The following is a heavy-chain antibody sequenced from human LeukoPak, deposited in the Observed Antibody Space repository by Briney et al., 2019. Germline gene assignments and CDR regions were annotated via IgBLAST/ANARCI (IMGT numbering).Heavy chain of an antibody. Sequence: SETLSLTCTVSGGSISSYYWSWIRQPPGEGLEWIGYIYYSGSTNYNPSLKSRVTISVDTSKNQFSLKLSSVTAADTAVYYCARATTVTTKFDYWGQGTLVTVSS. CDR3: ARATTVTTKFDY. J-gene: IGHJ4*02. CDR2: IYYSGST. V-gene: IGHV4-59*01. D-gene: IGHD4-17*01. CDR1: GGSISSYY.